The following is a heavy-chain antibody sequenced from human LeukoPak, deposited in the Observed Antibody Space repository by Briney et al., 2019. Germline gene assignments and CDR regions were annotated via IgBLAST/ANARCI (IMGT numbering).Heavy chain of an antibody. CDR1: GFTFDDYG. CDR3: ARVSSATESYYIDV. D-gene: IGHD3-10*01. J-gene: IGHJ6*03. CDR2: INWNGGST. V-gene: IGHV3-20*04. Sequence: PSGGSLRFSCAASGFTFDDYGMSWVRQAPGKGLEWVSGINWNGGSTGYADSVKGRFTISRDNAKNSLYLQMNSLRAEDTALYYCARVSSATESYYIDVWGKGTTVTVSS.